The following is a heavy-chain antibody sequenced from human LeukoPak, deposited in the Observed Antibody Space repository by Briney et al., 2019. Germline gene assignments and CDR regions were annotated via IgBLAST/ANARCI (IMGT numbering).Heavy chain of an antibody. D-gene: IGHD4-17*01. CDR3: ARGYGDYENWFDP. CDR2: IIPIFGTA. V-gene: IGHV1-69*01. Sequence: ASVKVSCKASGGTFSSYAISWVRQAPGQGLEWMGGIIPIFGTANYAQKFQGRVTITADESTSTAYMELSSLRSEDTAMYYCARGYGDYENWFDPWGQGTLVTVSS. J-gene: IGHJ5*02. CDR1: GGTFSSYA.